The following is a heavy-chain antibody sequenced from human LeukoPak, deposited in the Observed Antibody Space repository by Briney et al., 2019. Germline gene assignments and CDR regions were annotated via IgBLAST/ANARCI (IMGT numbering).Heavy chain of an antibody. CDR1: GGSISSYY. Sequence: SETLSLTCTVSGGSISSYYWSWIRQPAGKGLEWIGRIYTSGSTNYNPSLKSRVTMSVDTSKNQFSLKLNSVTAADTAVYYCARGEMATTDNAFDIWGQGTMVTVSS. CDR3: ARGEMATTDNAFDI. J-gene: IGHJ3*02. CDR2: IYTSGST. D-gene: IGHD5-24*01. V-gene: IGHV4-4*07.